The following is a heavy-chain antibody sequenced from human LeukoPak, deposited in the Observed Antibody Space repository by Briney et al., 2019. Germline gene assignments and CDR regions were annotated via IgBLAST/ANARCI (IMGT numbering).Heavy chain of an antibody. CDR3: AGGLTKFYYSDY. V-gene: IGHV4-31*03. Sequence: SETLSLTCTVSGGSISSGGHYWSWIRQHPGKGLEWNGYIYYSGSTYYNPSLKSRVTISVDTSKNQFSLKLSSVTAADTAVYYCAGGLTKFYYSDYWGQGTLVTVSS. D-gene: IGHD3-9*01. CDR1: GGSISSGGHY. CDR2: IYYSGST. J-gene: IGHJ4*02.